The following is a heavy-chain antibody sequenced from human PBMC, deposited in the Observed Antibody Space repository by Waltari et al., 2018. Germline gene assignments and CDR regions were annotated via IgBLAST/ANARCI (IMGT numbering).Heavy chain of an antibody. V-gene: IGHV4-38-2*02. Sequence: QVQLQESGPGLVKPSETLSLTCAVSGYSISSGYYWGWIRQPPGKGLEWIGMCYHSGIPYYTPPLKSRVTISVDTSKNQFSLKLSSVTAADTAVYYCAREGSVNIVATPNGDAFDIWGQGTMVTVSS. CDR3: AREGSVNIVATPNGDAFDI. D-gene: IGHD5-12*01. J-gene: IGHJ3*02. CDR2: CYHSGIP. CDR1: GYSISSGYY.